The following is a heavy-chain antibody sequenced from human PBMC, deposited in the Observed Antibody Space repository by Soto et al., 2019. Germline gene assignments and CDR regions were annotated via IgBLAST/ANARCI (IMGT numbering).Heavy chain of an antibody. V-gene: IGHV4-4*02. CDR1: GASITDSNW. Sequence: QVQLQESGPGLVKPSGTLSLTCAVSGASITDSNWWTWVRQPPGKGLEWIGEIYHSGSTNYNPSLKSRITMSVDKSSNHFSLNLSSVTAADTAVYYCARDSPTGTTSRFDPWGRGTLITVSS. J-gene: IGHJ5*02. CDR2: IYHSGST. CDR3: ARDSPTGTTSRFDP. D-gene: IGHD1-1*01.